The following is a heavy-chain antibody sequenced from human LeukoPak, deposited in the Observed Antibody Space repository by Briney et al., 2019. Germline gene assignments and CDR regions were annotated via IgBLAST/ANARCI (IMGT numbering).Heavy chain of an antibody. CDR3: ARTDDYGHFDY. CDR2: IHSSGST. CDR1: GGSISSHY. D-gene: IGHD4-17*01. V-gene: IGHV4-59*11. Sequence: SETLSLTCTVSGGSISSHYWSWIRQPPGKGLEWIGYIHSSGSTNYNPSLKSRVAISVDTSQNLFSLKLNSVTAADTAMYYCARTDDYGHFDYWGQGTLVTVSS. J-gene: IGHJ4*02.